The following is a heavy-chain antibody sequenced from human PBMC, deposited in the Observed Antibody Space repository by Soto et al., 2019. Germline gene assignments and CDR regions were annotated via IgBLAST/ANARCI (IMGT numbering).Heavy chain of an antibody. CDR3: ARESGETGTTPPCFDY. J-gene: IGHJ4*02. D-gene: IGHD1-7*01. CDR1: GYTFTSYY. CDR2: INPSGGST. V-gene: IGHV1-46*01. Sequence: ASVKVSCKASGYTFTSYYMHWVRQAPGQGREWMGIINPSGGSTSYAQKFQGRVTMTRDTSTSTVYMELSSLRSEDTAVYYCARESGETGTTPPCFDYWGQGTLVTVSS.